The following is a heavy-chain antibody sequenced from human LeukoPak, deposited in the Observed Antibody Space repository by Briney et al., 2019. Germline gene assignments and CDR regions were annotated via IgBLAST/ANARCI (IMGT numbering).Heavy chain of an antibody. Sequence: PSETLSLTCTVSGGSISSSSYYWGWVRQPPGKGLEWIGSIYYSGSTYYNPSLQSRVTISVDTSKNQFSLKLSSVTAADTAVYYCARAHSSSSPYDYWGQGTLVTVSS. D-gene: IGHD6-6*01. V-gene: IGHV4-39*07. CDR3: ARAHSSSSPYDY. J-gene: IGHJ4*02. CDR2: IYYSGST. CDR1: GGSISSSSYY.